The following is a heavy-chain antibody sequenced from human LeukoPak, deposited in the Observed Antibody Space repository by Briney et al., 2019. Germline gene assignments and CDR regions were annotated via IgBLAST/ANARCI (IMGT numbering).Heavy chain of an antibody. V-gene: IGHV1-18*04. CDR1: SYTFTSYG. D-gene: IGHD3-3*01. Sequence: ASVKVSCKASSYTFTSYGISWVRQAPGQGLEWMGWISAYNGNTNYAQKLQGRVTMTTDTSTSTAYMELRSLRSDDTAVYYCARDYDYDFWSGYQNWFDPWGQGTLVTVSS. J-gene: IGHJ5*02. CDR3: ARDYDYDFWSGYQNWFDP. CDR2: ISAYNGNT.